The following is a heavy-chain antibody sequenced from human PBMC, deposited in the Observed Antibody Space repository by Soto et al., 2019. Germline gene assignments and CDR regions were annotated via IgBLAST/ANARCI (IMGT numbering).Heavy chain of an antibody. J-gene: IGHJ5*02. CDR2: IVVGSGNT. CDR3: ARVQGIAVAGTGYWFDP. D-gene: IGHD6-19*01. CDR1: GFTFTSSA. Sequence: SVKVSCKASGFTFTSSAVQWVRQARGQRLEWIGWIVVGSGNTNYAQKFQERVTITRDMSTSTAYMELSSLRSDDTAVYYCARVQGIAVAGTGYWFDPWGQGTLVTVSS. V-gene: IGHV1-58*01.